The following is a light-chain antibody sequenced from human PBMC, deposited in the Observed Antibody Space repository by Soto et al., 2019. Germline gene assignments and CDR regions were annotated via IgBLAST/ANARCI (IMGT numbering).Light chain of an antibody. CDR1: QDISNY. V-gene: IGKV1-33*01. J-gene: IGKJ3*01. CDR2: DAS. CDR3: QQYDNLPLA. Sequence: DIQMTQSPSSQSASVGDRVTITCQASQDISNYLNWYQQKPGKAPKLLIYDASNLETGVPSRFSGSGSGTDFTFTISSLQLEDIATYYCQQYDNLPLAFGPGTKVDIK.